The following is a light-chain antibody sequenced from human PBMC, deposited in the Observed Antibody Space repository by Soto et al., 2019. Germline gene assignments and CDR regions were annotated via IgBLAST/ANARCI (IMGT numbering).Light chain of an antibody. CDR2: VNSDGSH. V-gene: IGLV4-69*01. CDR1: SGPSTFA. CDR3: QTWGSGTVV. J-gene: IGLJ2*01. Sequence: QLVLTQSPSASASLGASVNLTCTLTSGPSTFAIAWHQQQPEKGPRYLMKVNSDGSHNQGDGVPDRFSGSRSGAERYLIISSLQSEDEADYYCQTWGSGTVVFGGGTKVTVL.